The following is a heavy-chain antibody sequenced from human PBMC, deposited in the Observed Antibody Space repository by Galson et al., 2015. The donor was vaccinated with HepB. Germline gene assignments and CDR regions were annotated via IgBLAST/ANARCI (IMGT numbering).Heavy chain of an antibody. J-gene: IGHJ2*01. CDR2: VYWDDDK. D-gene: IGHD5-12*01. V-gene: IGHV2-5*02. CDR3: AHRIRTGGYYWYFDL. CDR1: GFSLTTNEVG. Sequence: PALVKPTQTPTLTCTFSGFSLTTNEVGVGWIRQPPGKALERLALVYWDDDKRYSPSLSSRLTITKDTPKNQVVLTMTKMDPMDTATYFCAHRIRTGGYYWYFDLWGRGTLVTVSS.